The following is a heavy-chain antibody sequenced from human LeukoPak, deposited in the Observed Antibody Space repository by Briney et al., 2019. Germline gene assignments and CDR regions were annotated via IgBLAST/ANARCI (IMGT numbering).Heavy chain of an antibody. Sequence: GGSLRLSCAASGFTFSSYGMHWVRQAPGKGLEWVAVIWYDGSNKYYADSVKGRSTISRDNSKNTLYLQMNSLRAEDTAVYYCARGKSTQFSYYFDYWGQGTLVTVSS. CDR2: IWYDGSNK. D-gene: IGHD2-2*01. J-gene: IGHJ4*02. V-gene: IGHV3-33*01. CDR1: GFTFSSYG. CDR3: ARGKSTQFSYYFDY.